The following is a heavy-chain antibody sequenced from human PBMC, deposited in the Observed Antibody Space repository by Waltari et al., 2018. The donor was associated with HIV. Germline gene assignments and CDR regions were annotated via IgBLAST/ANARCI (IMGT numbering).Heavy chain of an antibody. J-gene: IGHJ3*01. CDR3: ARQMTFYDAFDV. CDR1: GFSLTGNY. CDR2: IYSNTGDT. Sequence: QVQMVQSGVEVKKPAASVKVSCSTTGFSLTGNYIHWVRQAPGQGLEWMGWIYSNTGDTNYGLQFEGRVTMTRDTSMRTAYMELRTLRSDDTALYYCARQMTFYDAFDVWGQGTVVTVSS. V-gene: IGHV1-2*02.